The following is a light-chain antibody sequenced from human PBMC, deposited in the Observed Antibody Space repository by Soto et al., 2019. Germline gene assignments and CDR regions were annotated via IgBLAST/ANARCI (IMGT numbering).Light chain of an antibody. Sequence: QSVLTQPPSASGTPGQRVTISCSGSSYNIGSSSVNWYQQLPGTAPKLLIYNNNQWPSGVPDRFSGSKSGTSASLAISGLQSEDEADYYCAAWDVSRNGLYLFGTGTKLTVL. J-gene: IGLJ1*01. CDR1: SYNIGSSS. CDR2: NNN. V-gene: IGLV1-44*01. CDR3: AAWDVSRNGLYL.